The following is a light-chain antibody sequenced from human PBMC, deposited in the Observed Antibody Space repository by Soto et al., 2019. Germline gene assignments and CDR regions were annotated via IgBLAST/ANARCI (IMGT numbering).Light chain of an antibody. CDR2: DVS. CDR1: SGDVGGYNY. CDR3: CSYAGSYTHYV. J-gene: IGLJ1*01. V-gene: IGLV2-11*01. Sequence: QSVLTQPRSVSGSPGQSVTISCTGTSGDVGGYNYVSWYQEHPGKAPKLMIYDVSKRPSGVPDRFSGSKSGNTASLTISGLQAEDEADYYCCSYAGSYTHYVFGTGTQLTVL.